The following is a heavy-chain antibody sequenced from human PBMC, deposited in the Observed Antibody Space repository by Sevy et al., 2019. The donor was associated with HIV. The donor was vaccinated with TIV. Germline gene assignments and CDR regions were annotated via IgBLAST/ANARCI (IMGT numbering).Heavy chain of an antibody. CDR3: VKRGHRGYYDSSGYFAFDI. D-gene: IGHD3-22*01. J-gene: IGHJ3*02. CDR2: ISGSGGST. CDR1: GFTFSSYA. Sequence: GGSLRLSCAASGFTFSSYAMSWVRQAPGKGLEWVSAISGSGGSTYYADSVKGRLTISRDNSKNTLYLQMNSLRAEDTAVYYCVKRGHRGYYDSSGYFAFDIWGQGTMVTVSS. V-gene: IGHV3-23*01.